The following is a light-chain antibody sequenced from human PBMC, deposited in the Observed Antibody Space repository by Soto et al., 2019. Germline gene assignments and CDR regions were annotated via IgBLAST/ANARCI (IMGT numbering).Light chain of an antibody. CDR1: QSVSSAY. V-gene: IGKV3-20*01. CDR2: GAS. J-gene: IGKJ2*01. CDR3: QQSGSSFYT. Sequence: EIVLTQSPGTLSLSPGERATLSCRASQSVSSAYLAWYKKIPGQAPRLLIYGASSRATGKPDRFSGSGSGTDFTFTISGLEHEDVAVYYCQQSGSSFYTFGQGTKLEIK.